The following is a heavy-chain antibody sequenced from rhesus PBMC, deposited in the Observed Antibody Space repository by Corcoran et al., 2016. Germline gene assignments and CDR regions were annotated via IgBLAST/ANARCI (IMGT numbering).Heavy chain of an antibody. Sequence: QVQLAESGPGLVKPSETLSLTCSVSVGSLRGYYWNWIRPPPGTGLAWIGDIGGSSGSTYDNPSLKSRVTISTDTSKNQLSLRLSSVTAADTAVYYCARARNTVSPADDYWGQGVLVTVSS. CDR3: ARARNTVSPADDY. CDR2: IGGSSGST. D-gene: IGHD4-23*01. V-gene: IGHV4S5*01. J-gene: IGHJ4*01. CDR1: VGSLRGYY.